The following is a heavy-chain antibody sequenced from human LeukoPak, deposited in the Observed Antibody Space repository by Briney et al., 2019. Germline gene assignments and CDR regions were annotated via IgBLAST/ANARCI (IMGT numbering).Heavy chain of an antibody. CDR2: IYHSGST. Sequence: PSETLSLTCTVSGYSISSGYYWGWIRQPPGKGLEWIGSIYHSGSTYYNPSLKSRVTISVDTSKNQFSLKLSSVTAADTAVYYCARGPDILTGYSVDYWGQGTLVTVSS. J-gene: IGHJ4*02. CDR1: GYSISSGYY. D-gene: IGHD3-9*01. V-gene: IGHV4-38-2*02. CDR3: ARGPDILTGYSVDY.